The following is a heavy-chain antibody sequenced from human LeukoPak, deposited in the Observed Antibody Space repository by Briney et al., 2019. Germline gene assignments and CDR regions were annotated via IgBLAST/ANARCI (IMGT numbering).Heavy chain of an antibody. Sequence: PGGSLRLSCPDSGFTFTNFAMSWVRQAPGKGLEWVSGILASGGTTYYADSVKGRFTSSRDNSKNTLYLQMSSLRAEDTAIYYCAKNYYDYTGPYSWVFDYWGQGTLVTVSS. CDR3: AKNYYDYTGPYSWVFDY. CDR2: ILASGGTT. J-gene: IGHJ4*02. D-gene: IGHD3-22*01. CDR1: GFTFTNFA. V-gene: IGHV3-23*01.